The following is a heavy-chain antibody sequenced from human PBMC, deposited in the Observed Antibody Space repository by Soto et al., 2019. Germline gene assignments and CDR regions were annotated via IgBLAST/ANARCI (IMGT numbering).Heavy chain of an antibody. CDR2: IDPSDSYT. CDR1: GYSFTSYW. D-gene: IGHD3-10*01. Sequence: GESLKISCKGSGYSFTSYWISWVRQMPGKGLEWMGRIDPSDSYTNYSPSFQGHVAISADKSISTAYLQWSSLKASDTAMYYCARHLGSGTHYYYYYGMDVWGQGTTVTVSS. CDR3: ARHLGSGTHYYYYYGMDV. J-gene: IGHJ6*02. V-gene: IGHV5-10-1*01.